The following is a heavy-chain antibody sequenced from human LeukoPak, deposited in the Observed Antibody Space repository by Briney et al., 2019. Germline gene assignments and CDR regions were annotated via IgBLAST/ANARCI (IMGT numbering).Heavy chain of an antibody. D-gene: IGHD1-26*01. J-gene: IGHJ4*02. Sequence: SETLSLTCAVYGGSFSGYYWSWIRQPPGKGLEWIGEINHSGSTNYNPSLKSRVTISVDTSKNQFSLKLSSVTAADTAVYYCARAEVGATFDLDYWGQGTLVTVSS. CDR1: GGSFSGYY. CDR2: INHSGST. CDR3: ARAEVGATFDLDY. V-gene: IGHV4-34*01.